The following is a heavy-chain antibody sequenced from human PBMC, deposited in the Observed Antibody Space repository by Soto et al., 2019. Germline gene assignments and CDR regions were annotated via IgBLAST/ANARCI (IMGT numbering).Heavy chain of an antibody. CDR2: ISAYNGNT. D-gene: IGHD2-15*01. V-gene: IGHV1-18*01. Sequence: ASVKVSCTASGYTFTSYGISWVRQAPGQGLEWMGWISAYNGNTNYAQKLQGRVTMTTDTSTSTAYMELRSLRSDDTAVYYCASFVVVAATRAFDYWGQGTLVTVSS. J-gene: IGHJ4*02. CDR1: GYTFTSYG. CDR3: ASFVVVAATRAFDY.